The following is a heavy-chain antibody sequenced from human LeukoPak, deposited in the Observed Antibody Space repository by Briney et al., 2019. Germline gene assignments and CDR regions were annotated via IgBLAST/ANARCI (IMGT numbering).Heavy chain of an antibody. CDR3: ARVVDSGSYYYYYYYGMDV. V-gene: IGHV3-30-3*01. J-gene: IGHJ6*02. D-gene: IGHD1-26*01. CDR2: ISYDGSNK. Sequence: PGGSLRLSCAASGFTFSSYAMHWVRQAPGKGLEWVAVISYDGSNKYYADSVKGRSTISRDNSKNTLYLQMNSLRAEDTAVYYCARVVDSGSYYYYYYYGMDVWGQGTTVTVSS. CDR1: GFTFSSYA.